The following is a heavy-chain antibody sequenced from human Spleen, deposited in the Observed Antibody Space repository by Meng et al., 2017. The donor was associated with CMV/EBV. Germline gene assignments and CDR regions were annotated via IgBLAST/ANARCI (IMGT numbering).Heavy chain of an antibody. V-gene: IGHV3-21*01. CDR2: ISRSSSCI. D-gene: IGHD2-8*01. Sequence: SGAATGLNFRRYSINWVRQAPGKGLEWVSSISRSSSCICYADSVKGRFTIARDNAKNSLYLQMNSLRAEDTAVYYCARLINGNYYDYWGQGTLVTVSS. CDR1: GLNFRRYS. J-gene: IGHJ4*02. CDR3: ARLINGNYYDY.